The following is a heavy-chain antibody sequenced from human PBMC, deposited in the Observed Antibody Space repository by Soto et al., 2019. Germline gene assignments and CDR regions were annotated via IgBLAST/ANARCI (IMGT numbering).Heavy chain of an antibody. Sequence: QVQLVQSGAEVKKPGASVKVSCKASGYTFTTHYIHWVRQAPGQGPEWMGIIDPRSGSAGYAQRFQVSVAVTRDTPTSTVYKEVRSLRSEDTAGYYCARGNDLSYYYYGLDVWGQGPTVTVSS. V-gene: IGHV1-46*03. CDR2: IDPRSGSA. CDR1: GYTFTTHY. CDR3: ARGNDLSYYYYGLDV. J-gene: IGHJ6*02. D-gene: IGHD1-1*01.